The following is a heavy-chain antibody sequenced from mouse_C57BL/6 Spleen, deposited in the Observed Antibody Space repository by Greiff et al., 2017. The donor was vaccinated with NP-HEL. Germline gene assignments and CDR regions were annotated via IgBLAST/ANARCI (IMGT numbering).Heavy chain of an antibody. V-gene: IGHV1-82*01. CDR2: IYPGDGDT. CDR3: AREGGLDAMDY. Sequence: VKLQESGPELVKPGASVKISCKASGYAFSSSWMNWVKQRPGKGLEGIGRIYPGDGDTNYNGKVKGKATLTADKSSSTAYMQLSSLTSEDSAVYCGAREGGLDAMDYWGQGTSVTVSS. J-gene: IGHJ4*01. CDR1: GYAFSSSW.